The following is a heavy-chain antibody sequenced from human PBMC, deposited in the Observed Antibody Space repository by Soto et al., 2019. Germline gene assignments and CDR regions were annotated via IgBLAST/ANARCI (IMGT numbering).Heavy chain of an antibody. V-gene: IGHV5-51*01. CDR1: GHRFTGYW. D-gene: IGHD5-12*01. CDR3: ARLPRESAYDSYYFDY. J-gene: IGHJ4*02. CDR2: IYPGDSDT. Sequence: PGESLKISCKGSGHRFTGYWIAWVRQMPGKGLEWMGLIYPGDSDTRYSPSFQGQVTISADKSINSAYLQWSSLKASDTAMYYCARLPRESAYDSYYFDYWGQGTQVTVSS.